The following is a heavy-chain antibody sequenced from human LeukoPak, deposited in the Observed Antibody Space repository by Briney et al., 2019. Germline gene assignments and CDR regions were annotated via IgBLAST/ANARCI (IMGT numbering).Heavy chain of an antibody. J-gene: IGHJ6*03. CDR3: ARDRTGVSGYYYYYMDV. D-gene: IGHD5/OR15-5a*01. Sequence: PGWALRLSCAASGFTFSSFSMNWLRQAPGKGLEGASYITSVSTYYYADSMKGRFTISRDNAKNSLYLQMNCLSAEDTAVYYCARDRTGVSGYYYYYMDVWGKGTTVTVSS. V-gene: IGHV3-48*01. CDR2: ITSVSTY. CDR1: GFTFSSFS.